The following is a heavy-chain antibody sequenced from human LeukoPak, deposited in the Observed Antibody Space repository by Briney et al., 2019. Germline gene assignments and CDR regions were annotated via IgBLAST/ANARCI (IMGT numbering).Heavy chain of an antibody. CDR3: ARVSPRDTYYLGMDV. Sequence: PSETLSLTCTVSGGSISSSSYYWGWIRQPPGKGLEWIGSIYYSGSTYYNPSLKSRVTISVDTSKNQFTLKLSSVTAADTAVYYCARVSPRDTYYLGMDVWGRGTTVTVSS. V-gene: IGHV4-39*01. CDR1: GGSISSSSYY. J-gene: IGHJ6*02. CDR2: IYYSGST. D-gene: IGHD3-22*01.